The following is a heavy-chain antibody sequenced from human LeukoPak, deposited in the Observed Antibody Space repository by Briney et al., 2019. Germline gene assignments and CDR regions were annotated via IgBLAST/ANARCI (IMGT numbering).Heavy chain of an antibody. Sequence: SQTLSLTCTVSGGSISSGDYYWSWIRQPPGKGLEWIGYIYYSGSTYYNPSLKSRVTTSVDTSKNQFSLKLSSVTAADTAVYYCARGLLWFGELFLYFDYWGQGTLVTVSS. D-gene: IGHD3-10*01. CDR2: IYYSGST. V-gene: IGHV4-30-4*01. CDR1: GGSISSGDYY. CDR3: ARGLLWFGELFLYFDY. J-gene: IGHJ4*02.